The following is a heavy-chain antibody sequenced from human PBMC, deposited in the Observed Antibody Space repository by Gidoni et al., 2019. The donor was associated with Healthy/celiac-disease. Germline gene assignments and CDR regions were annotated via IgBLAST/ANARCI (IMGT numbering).Heavy chain of an antibody. CDR1: GFPFSSYA. Sequence: EVQLLESGGGLVQPGGSLRLSCAAAGFPFSSYAMSWVRQGPGKGLEWVSAISGSGGSTYYADSVKGRFTISRDNSKNTLYLQMNSLRAEDTAVYYCAKDPNGDYQIDYWGQGTLVTVSS. CDR2: ISGSGGST. J-gene: IGHJ4*02. V-gene: IGHV3-23*01. CDR3: AKDPNGDYQIDY. D-gene: IGHD4-17*01.